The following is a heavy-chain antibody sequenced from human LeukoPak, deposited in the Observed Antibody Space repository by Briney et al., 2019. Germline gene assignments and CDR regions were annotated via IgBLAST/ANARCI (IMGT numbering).Heavy chain of an antibody. CDR1: GYSFTSYW. CDR3: ARHVLAAAGTEPFDY. Sequence: GESLKISCKGSGYSFTSYWIGWVRQMPGEGLEWMGIIYPGDSDTRYSPSFQGQVTISADKSISTAYLQWSSLEASDTAIYYCARHVLAAAGTEPFDYWGQGTLVTVSS. V-gene: IGHV5-51*01. D-gene: IGHD6-13*01. J-gene: IGHJ4*02. CDR2: IYPGDSDT.